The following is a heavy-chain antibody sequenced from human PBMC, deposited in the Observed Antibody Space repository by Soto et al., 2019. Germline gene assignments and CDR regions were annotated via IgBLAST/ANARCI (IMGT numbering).Heavy chain of an antibody. CDR1: GFTFSNYA. CDR3: AKERRARGFDY. Sequence: EVQLLDSGGGLVQPGGSLRLSCEASGFTFSNYAMNWVRQAPGKGLEWVLGISGGGDNTYYADSVKGRFTISRDNSKNTVFLQMNSLGAEDTAVYYCAKERRARGFDYWGQGTVVTVSS. V-gene: IGHV3-23*01. J-gene: IGHJ4*02. CDR2: ISGGGDNT.